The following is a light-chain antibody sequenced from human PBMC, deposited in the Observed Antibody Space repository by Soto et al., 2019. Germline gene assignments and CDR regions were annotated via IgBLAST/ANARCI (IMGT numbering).Light chain of an antibody. V-gene: IGKV1-5*01. CDR3: QHYNNYSPAT. J-gene: IGKJ1*01. Sequence: DIQMSPTHATLSAFAGDRVTVTCRASHRVSSWVAWYQEKPGRGPKLLIYDASTWQSGVPSRFIGSGSGTEFTLTITSLQPAEFATYYCQHYNNYSPATFGEGTKVAIK. CDR1: HRVSSW. CDR2: DAS.